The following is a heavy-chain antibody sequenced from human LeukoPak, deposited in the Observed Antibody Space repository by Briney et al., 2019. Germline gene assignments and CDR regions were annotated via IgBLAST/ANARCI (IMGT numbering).Heavy chain of an antibody. CDR1: GFPFRSYW. V-gene: IGHV3-33*08. J-gene: IGHJ3*02. CDR3: AREGRDAFDI. Sequence: GGSLRLSCAASGFPFRSYWMNWVRQAPGKGLEWVAVIWYDGSNKYYADSVKGRFTISRDNSKNTLYLQMNNLRAEDTAVYYCAREGRDAFDIWGQGTMVTVSS. CDR2: IWYDGSNK.